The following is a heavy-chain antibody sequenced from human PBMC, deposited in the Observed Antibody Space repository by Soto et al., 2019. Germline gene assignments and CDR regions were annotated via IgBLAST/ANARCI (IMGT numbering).Heavy chain of an antibody. J-gene: IGHJ3*02. D-gene: IGHD1-7*01. CDR3: AREFHTRYNWNYDVSGVFDI. Sequence: PGGSLRLSCAASGFTFSSYDMHWVRQATGKGLEWVSAIGTAGDTYYPGSVKGRFTISRENAKNSLYLQMNSLRAGDTAVYYCAREFHTRYNWNYDVSGVFDIWGQGTMVTVSS. CDR1: GFTFSSYD. CDR2: IGTAGDT. V-gene: IGHV3-13*01.